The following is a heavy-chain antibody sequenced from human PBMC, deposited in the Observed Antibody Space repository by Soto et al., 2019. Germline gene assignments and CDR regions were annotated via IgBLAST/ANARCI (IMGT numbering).Heavy chain of an antibody. CDR1: GFTFDDYT. V-gene: IGHV3-43*01. CDR3: AIFGVYDSSPDDYYYYGMDV. CDR2: ISWDGGST. J-gene: IGHJ6*02. Sequence: GGSLRLSCAASGFTFDDYTMHWVRQAPGKGLEWVSLISWDGGSTYYADSVKGRFTISRDNSKNSLYLQMNSLRTEDTALYYCAIFGVYDSSPDDYYYYGMDVWGQGTTVTVSS. D-gene: IGHD3-22*01.